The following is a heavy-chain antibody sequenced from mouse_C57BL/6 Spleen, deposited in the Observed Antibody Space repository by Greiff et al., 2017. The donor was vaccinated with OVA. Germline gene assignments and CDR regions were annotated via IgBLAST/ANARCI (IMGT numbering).Heavy chain of an antibody. V-gene: IGHV1-26*01. CDR1: GYTFTDYY. Sequence: EVQLVESGPELVKPGASVKISCKASGYTFTDYYMNWVKQSHGKSLEWIGDINPNNGGTSYNQKFKGKATLTVDKSSSTAYMELRSLTSEDSAVYYCARGRPYDYEGYYYAMDYWGQGTSVTVSS. D-gene: IGHD2-4*01. CDR2: INPNNGGT. CDR3: ARGRPYDYEGYYYAMDY. J-gene: IGHJ4*01.